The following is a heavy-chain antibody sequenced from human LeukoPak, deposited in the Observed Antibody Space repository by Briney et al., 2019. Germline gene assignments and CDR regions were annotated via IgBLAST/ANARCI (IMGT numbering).Heavy chain of an antibody. Sequence: GGSLRLSCAASGFTFSSYAMSWVRQAPGKGLEWASAISGSGGSTYYADSVKGRFTTSRDNSKNTLYLQMNSLRAEDTAVYYCAKVGTSGSSGWYEDYWGQGTLVTVSS. J-gene: IGHJ4*02. V-gene: IGHV3-23*01. CDR1: GFTFSSYA. CDR3: AKVGTSGSSGWYEDY. CDR2: ISGSGGST. D-gene: IGHD6-19*01.